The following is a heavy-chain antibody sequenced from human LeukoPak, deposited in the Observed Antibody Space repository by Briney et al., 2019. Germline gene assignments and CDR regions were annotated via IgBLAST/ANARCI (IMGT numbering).Heavy chain of an antibody. V-gene: IGHV4-4*07. CDR3: AREWASSSKRYYYYYGMDV. D-gene: IGHD6-6*01. J-gene: IGHJ6*02. CDR1: GRSISSYY. CDR2: IYTSGST. Sequence: PSETLSLTCTVSGRSISSYYWSWIRQPAGNGLEWIGRIYTSGSTNYNPSLKSRVTMSVDTTKNQFSLKLSSVTAADTGVYYCAREWASSSKRYYYYYGMDVWGQGTTVTVSS.